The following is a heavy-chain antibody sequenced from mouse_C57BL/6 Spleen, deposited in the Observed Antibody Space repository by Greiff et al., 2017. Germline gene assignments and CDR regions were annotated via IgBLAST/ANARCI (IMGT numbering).Heavy chain of an antibody. CDR1: GYTFTSYW. V-gene: IGHV1-61*01. CDR2: IYPSDSET. CDR3: ARSYYGNFYWYFDV. D-gene: IGHD2-10*01. J-gene: IGHJ1*03. Sequence: QVQLQQSGAELVRPGSSVKLSCKASGYTFTSYWMDWVKQRPGQGLEWIGNIYPSDSETHYNQKFKDKATLTVDKSSSTAYMQLSSLTSEDSAVYYCARSYYGNFYWYFDVWGTGTTVTVSS.